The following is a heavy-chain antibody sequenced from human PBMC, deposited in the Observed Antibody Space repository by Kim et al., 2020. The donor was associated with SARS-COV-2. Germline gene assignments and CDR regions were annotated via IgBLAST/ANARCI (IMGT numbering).Heavy chain of an antibody. CDR2: IYYSGST. D-gene: IGHD1-26*01. J-gene: IGHJ4*02. CDR1: GGSISSSSYY. Sequence: SETLSLTCTVSGGSISSSSYYWGWIRQPPGKGLEWIGSIYYSGSTYYNPSLKSRVTISVDTSKNQFSLKLSSVTAADTAVYYCHRGSYFDYWGQGTLVTVSS. CDR3: HRGSYFDY. V-gene: IGHV4-39*01.